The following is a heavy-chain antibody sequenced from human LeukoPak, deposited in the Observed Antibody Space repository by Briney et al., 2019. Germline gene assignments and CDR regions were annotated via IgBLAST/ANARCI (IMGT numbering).Heavy chain of an antibody. Sequence: PGGSLRLSCAASGFTFDDYTMHWVRQAPGKGLEWVSLISWDGGSTYYADSVKGRFTISRDNSKNSLYLQMNSLRTEDTALYYCQVFGVDKDAFDIWGQGTMVTVSS. J-gene: IGHJ3*02. CDR2: ISWDGGST. CDR1: GFTFDDYT. V-gene: IGHV3-43*01. CDR3: QVFGVDKDAFDI. D-gene: IGHD3-3*01.